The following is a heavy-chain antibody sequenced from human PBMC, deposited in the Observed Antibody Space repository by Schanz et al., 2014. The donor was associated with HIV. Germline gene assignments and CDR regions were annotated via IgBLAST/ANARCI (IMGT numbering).Heavy chain of an antibody. CDR2: IWYDGTDK. V-gene: IGHV3-33*08. J-gene: IGHJ3*02. CDR3: ARTAPTKYYYDSSGVRGAFDI. Sequence: VQLVESGGGLVQPGGSLRLSCAASGFTFSSHGMHWVRQAPGKGLEWVAVIWYDGTDKYYADSVRGRFTISRDNAKNTLHLQMNSLRVEDTAVYFCARTAPTKYYYDSSGVRGAFDIWGQGTMVTVSS. D-gene: IGHD3-22*01. CDR1: GFTFSSHG.